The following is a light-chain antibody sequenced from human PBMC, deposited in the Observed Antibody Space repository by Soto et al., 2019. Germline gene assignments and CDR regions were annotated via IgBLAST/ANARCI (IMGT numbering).Light chain of an antibody. V-gene: IGKV1-39*01. Sequence: DIQMTQSPSSLSASVGDSVTITCRASQSISSYLNWYQQKPGKAPKLLIYAASSLKSGVPSRFSGSGSGTDFTLTISSLQPEDFATYYCQQSYSTPRLTFGGGTKVEIK. CDR3: QQSYSTPRLT. J-gene: IGKJ4*01. CDR1: QSISSY. CDR2: AAS.